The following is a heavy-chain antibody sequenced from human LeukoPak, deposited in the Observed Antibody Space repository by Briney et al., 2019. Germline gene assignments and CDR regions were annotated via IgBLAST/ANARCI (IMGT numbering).Heavy chain of an antibody. D-gene: IGHD2-2*01. V-gene: IGHV1-2*02. CDR3: ARDGEYQLPHTPNPEYYYYYYYMDV. Sequence: AAVKVSCKASGYTFTGYYMHWVRQAPGQGLEWMGWINPNSGGTNYAPKFQGRVTMTRDTSISTAYMELSRLRSDDTAVYYRARDGEYQLPHTPNPEYYYYYYYMDVWGKGTTVTVSS. J-gene: IGHJ6*03. CDR2: INPNSGGT. CDR1: GYTFTGYY.